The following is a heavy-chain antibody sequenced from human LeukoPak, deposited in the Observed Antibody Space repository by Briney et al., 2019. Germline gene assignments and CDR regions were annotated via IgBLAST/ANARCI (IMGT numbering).Heavy chain of an antibody. D-gene: IGHD3-22*01. CDR3: ARRYYYDSSGYYLFQH. CDR1: GGSFSGYY. V-gene: IGHV4-34*01. CDR2: INHSGST. Sequence: SETLSLTCAVYGGSFSGYYWSWIRQPPGKGLEWIGEINHSGSTNYNPSLKSRVTISVDTSKNQFSLKLSSVTAADTAVCYCARRYYYDSSGYYLFQHWGQGTLVTVSS. J-gene: IGHJ1*01.